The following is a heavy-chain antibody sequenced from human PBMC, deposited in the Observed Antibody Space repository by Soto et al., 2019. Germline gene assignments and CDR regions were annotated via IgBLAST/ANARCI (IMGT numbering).Heavy chain of an antibody. CDR2: IYPGDSDT. CDR3: ARFRDGYTFDAFDI. CDR1: GYSFTRYW. Sequence: ESLKSSCKGSGYSFTRYWIGWVRQMPGKGLEWMGIIYPGDSDTRYSPSFQGQVTISADKSITTAYLQWSSLKASDTAMYYCARFRDGYTFDAFDIWGQGTMVTVSS. D-gene: IGHD5-12*01. V-gene: IGHV5-51*01. J-gene: IGHJ3*02.